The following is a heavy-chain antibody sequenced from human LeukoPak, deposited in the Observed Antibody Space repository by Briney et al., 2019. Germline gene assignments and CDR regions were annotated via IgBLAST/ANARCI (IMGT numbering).Heavy chain of an antibody. CDR2: GDYSGGT. D-gene: IGHD3-10*01. J-gene: IGHJ4*02. Sequence: SETLSLTCTVSGDSFSSVTDYWAWIRQPPGKGLEWIASGDYSGGTYYHPSLESRVAISADMSKNQFSLKLSSLTAADTAVYYCARGVNYGSGLFGDYWGQGTLVTVSS. V-gene: IGHV4-39*07. CDR3: ARGVNYGSGLFGDY. CDR1: GDSFSSVTDY.